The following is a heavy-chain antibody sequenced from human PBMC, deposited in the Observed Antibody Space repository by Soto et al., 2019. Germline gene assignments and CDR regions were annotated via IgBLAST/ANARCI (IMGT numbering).Heavy chain of an antibody. D-gene: IGHD6-6*01. CDR1: GFTFSDYD. V-gene: IGHV3-11*01. CDR3: ARMGPRAARPSY. Sequence: QVQLAESGGGLVEPGGYLRISCAASGFTFSDYDMSWIRQSAGKGLEWVSFVSSSGTTMYFAASVKGRFTISRANAKNPLYLQMNSLRAEDTAVYYCARMGPRAARPSYWGQGTLVTVSS. J-gene: IGHJ4*02. CDR2: VSSSGTTM.